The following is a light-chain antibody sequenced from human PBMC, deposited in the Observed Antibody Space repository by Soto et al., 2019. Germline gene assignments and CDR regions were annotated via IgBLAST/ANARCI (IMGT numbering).Light chain of an antibody. Sequence: QSVLTQPASVSGSPGQSITISCTGTSRDIGFFNYVSWYQQLPGTAPKLLIYDNNKRPSGIPDRFSGSKSGTSATLGITGLQTGDEADYYCGTWDSRLSAVVFGGGTKVTVL. J-gene: IGLJ2*01. CDR3: GTWDSRLSAVV. CDR1: SRDIGFFNY. CDR2: DNN. V-gene: IGLV1-51*01.